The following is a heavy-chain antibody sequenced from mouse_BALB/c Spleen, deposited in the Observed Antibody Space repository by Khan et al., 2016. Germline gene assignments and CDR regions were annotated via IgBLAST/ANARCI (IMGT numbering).Heavy chain of an antibody. Sequence: VQLQQSGPELVKPGASVKISCKASGDSFTGYFMIWVKQSHGKSLEWIGRINPYYGYTFYNQQFKGKATLIVVQSFSTAHMVLLCLTSEDSAVYYCRRSDGYGGFGYWGQGTLVTVSA. CDR1: GDSFTGYF. CDR2: INPYYGYT. V-gene: IGHV1-37*01. D-gene: IGHD2-2*01. J-gene: IGHJ3*01. CDR3: RRSDGYGGFGY.